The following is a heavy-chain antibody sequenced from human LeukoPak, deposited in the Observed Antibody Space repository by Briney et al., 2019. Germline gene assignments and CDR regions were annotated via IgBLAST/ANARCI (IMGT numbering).Heavy chain of an antibody. D-gene: IGHD3-10*01. V-gene: IGHV4-34*01. CDR3: ARESYGSGSFFDY. CDR2: INHSGST. J-gene: IGHJ4*02. CDR1: GGSFSGYY. Sequence: PSETLSLTCAVYGGSFSGYYWSWIRQPPGKGLDWIGEINHSGSTNYNPSLKSRVTISVDTSKNQFSLKLSSVTAADTAVYYCARESYGSGSFFDYWGQGTLVTVSS.